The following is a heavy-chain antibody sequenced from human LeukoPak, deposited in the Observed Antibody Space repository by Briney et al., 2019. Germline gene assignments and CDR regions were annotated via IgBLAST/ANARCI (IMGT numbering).Heavy chain of an antibody. D-gene: IGHD3-10*01. CDR1: GGTFSSYA. Sequence: ASVKVSCKASGGTFSSYAISWVRQAPGQGLEWMGGIIPIFGSANSAQKFQGRVTMTEDTSTDTAYMELSSLRSEDTAVYYCATGLWFGKYLDVWGKGTTVTISS. CDR2: IIPIFGSA. CDR3: ATGLWFGKYLDV. J-gene: IGHJ6*04. V-gene: IGHV1-69*06.